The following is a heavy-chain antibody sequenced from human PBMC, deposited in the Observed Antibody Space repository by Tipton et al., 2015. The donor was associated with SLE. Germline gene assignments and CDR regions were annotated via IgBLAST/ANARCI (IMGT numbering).Heavy chain of an antibody. J-gene: IGHJ6*02. Sequence: TLSLTCTVSGDSISSGNYYWGWIRQPPGKGLEWIGYIFYSGSTYYNPSLKSRVTIPVDTSKNQFSLKLSSVTAADTAVYYCARDRVLSSCYPSDCGYGMDVWGQGTTVTVSS. D-gene: IGHD2-2*01. CDR2: IFYSGST. CDR3: ARDRVLSSCYPSDCGYGMDV. V-gene: IGHV4-30-4*08. CDR1: GDSISSGNYY.